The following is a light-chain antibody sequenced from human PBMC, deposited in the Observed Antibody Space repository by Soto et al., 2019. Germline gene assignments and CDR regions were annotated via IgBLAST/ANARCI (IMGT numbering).Light chain of an antibody. Sequence: DIQMTQSPSTLSAFVGDRVTITCRASQSISSWLAWYQQKPGKAPKLLIYDASSLESGVPSRFSGSGSGTEFTLTISSLQPDDFATYYCQQYNSYSPETFGQGTKVEIK. V-gene: IGKV1-5*01. CDR3: QQYNSYSPET. J-gene: IGKJ1*01. CDR1: QSISSW. CDR2: DAS.